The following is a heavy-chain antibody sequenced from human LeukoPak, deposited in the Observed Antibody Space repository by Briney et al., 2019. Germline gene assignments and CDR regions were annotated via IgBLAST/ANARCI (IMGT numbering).Heavy chain of an antibody. V-gene: IGHV3-23*01. D-gene: IGHD1-26*01. Sequence: GGSLRLSCAASGFTFSSYAMSWVRQAPGKGLEWVSAISGSGGSTYYADSVKGRFTISRDNSKNTLYLQMSSLRAEDTAIYYCAKDREWELQYWGQGTLVTVSS. CDR3: AKDREWELQY. J-gene: IGHJ4*02. CDR1: GFTFSSYA. CDR2: ISGSGGST.